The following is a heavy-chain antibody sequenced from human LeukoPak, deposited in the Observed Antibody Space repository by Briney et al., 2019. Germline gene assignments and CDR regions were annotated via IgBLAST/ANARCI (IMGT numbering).Heavy chain of an antibody. CDR1: GGSISSYH. CDR2: IYYSGST. D-gene: IGHD6-13*01. V-gene: IGHV4-59*08. CDR3: ARNTWVPSIAAPWYYFDY. J-gene: IGHJ4*02. Sequence: SETLSLTCTVSGGSISSYHWSWIRQPPGKGLEWIGYIYYSGSTYYNPSLKSRVTISVDTSKNQFSLKLSSVTAADTAVYYCARNTWVPSIAAPWYYFDYWGQGTLVTVSS.